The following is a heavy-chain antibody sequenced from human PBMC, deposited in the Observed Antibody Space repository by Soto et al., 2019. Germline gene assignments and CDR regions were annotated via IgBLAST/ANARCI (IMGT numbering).Heavy chain of an antibody. V-gene: IGHV2-5*02. D-gene: IGHD6-6*01. J-gene: IGHJ5*02. CDR3: AHRPLRRPGQLGYWFDP. CDR1: WFSLTTSGVG. CDR2: IYLDYDK. Sequence: QITLKESGPTLVKPTQTLTLTCTFSWFSLTTSGVGVGWIRQPPGKALEGRARIYLDYDKRYSPSLKSRLTITKDTSKNQVVLTMTNMDPVDTATYYFAHRPLRRPGQLGYWFDPWVQGTLVTVSS.